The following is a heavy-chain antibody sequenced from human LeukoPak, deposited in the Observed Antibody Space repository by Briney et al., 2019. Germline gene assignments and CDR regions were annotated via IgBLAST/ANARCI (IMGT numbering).Heavy chain of an antibody. CDR2: IYYSGST. CDR3: ASASGLNDAFDI. V-gene: IGHV4-39*07. Sequence: PSETLSLTCAVSGGSISSNYYYWGWIRQPPGKGLEWIENIYYSGSTYYNPSLRSRVTTSIDTSKNQFSLKVKSVTAADTAVYYCASASGLNDAFDIWGQGTMVIVSS. CDR1: GGSISSNYYY. J-gene: IGHJ3*02. D-gene: IGHD6-19*01.